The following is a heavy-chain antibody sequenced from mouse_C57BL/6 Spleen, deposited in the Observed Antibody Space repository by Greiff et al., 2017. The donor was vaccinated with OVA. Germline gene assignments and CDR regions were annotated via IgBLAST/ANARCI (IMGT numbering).Heavy chain of an antibody. Sequence: VQLQQSGAELVKPGASVKISCKASGYAFSSYWMNWVKQRPGKGLEWIGQIYPGDGDTNYNGKFKGKATLTADKSSSTAYMQLSSLTSEDSAVYFCARFITTVVATGAMDYWGQGTSVTVSS. J-gene: IGHJ4*01. V-gene: IGHV1-80*01. CDR1: GYAFSSYW. D-gene: IGHD1-1*01. CDR2: IYPGDGDT. CDR3: ARFITTVVATGAMDY.